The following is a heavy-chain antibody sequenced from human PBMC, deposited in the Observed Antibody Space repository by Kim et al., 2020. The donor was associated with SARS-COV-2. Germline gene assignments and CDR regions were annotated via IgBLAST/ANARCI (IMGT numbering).Heavy chain of an antibody. CDR3: AGGITRVRGVFNPLAYY. D-gene: IGHD3-10*01. CDR1: GFTFGDYG. J-gene: IGHJ6*01. Sequence: GGSLRLSCAASGFTFGDYGMGWVRQAPGKGLGWVSGINWNGGSTGYADSVKGRFTISRDNAKNSLYLQITSLIAADTAFYYCAGGITRVRGVFNPLAYY. V-gene: IGHV3-20*04. CDR2: INWNGGST.